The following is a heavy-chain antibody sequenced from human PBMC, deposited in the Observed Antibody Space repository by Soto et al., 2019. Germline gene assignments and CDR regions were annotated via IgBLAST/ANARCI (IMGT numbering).Heavy chain of an antibody. CDR2: ISGSGGST. V-gene: IGHV3-23*01. Sequence: LRLSCAASGFTFSSYAMSWVRQAPGKGLEWVSAISGSGGSTYYADSVKGRFTISRDNSKNTLYLQMNSLRAEDTAVYYCAKDPPYYDILTGYYATSSLDAFDIWGQGTMVTVSS. CDR1: GFTFSSYA. D-gene: IGHD3-9*01. J-gene: IGHJ3*02. CDR3: AKDPPYYDILTGYYATSSLDAFDI.